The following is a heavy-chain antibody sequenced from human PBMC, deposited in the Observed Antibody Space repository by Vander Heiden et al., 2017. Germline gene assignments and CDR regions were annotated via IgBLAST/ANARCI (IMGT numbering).Heavy chain of an antibody. V-gene: IGHV3-15*01. Sequence: EVQLVESGGGLVEPGGSLRLSCAASGFTFSNSWMSWVRQAPGKGLELVGRIKTKTEAETTDYAAPVKGRFTISRDDSKNTLYLQMNSLKTEDTAVYYCTMGSCTGGSCYSVYNWGQGTLVTVSS. J-gene: IGHJ4*02. CDR2: IKTKTEAETT. CDR3: TMGSCTGGSCYSVYN. CDR1: GFTFSNSW. D-gene: IGHD2-15*01.